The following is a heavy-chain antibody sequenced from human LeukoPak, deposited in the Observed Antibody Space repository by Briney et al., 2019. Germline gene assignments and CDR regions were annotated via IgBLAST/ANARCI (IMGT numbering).Heavy chain of an antibody. CDR3: AREGYYDSSGPSGGDAFDI. CDR2: INHSGST. Sequence: SSETLSLTCAVYGGSFSGYYWSWIRQPPGKGLEWIGEINHSGSTNYNPSLKSRVTISVDTSKNQFSLKLSSVTAADTAVYYCAREGYYDSSGPSGGDAFDIWGQGTMVTVSS. J-gene: IGHJ3*02. V-gene: IGHV4-34*01. D-gene: IGHD3-22*01. CDR1: GGSFSGYY.